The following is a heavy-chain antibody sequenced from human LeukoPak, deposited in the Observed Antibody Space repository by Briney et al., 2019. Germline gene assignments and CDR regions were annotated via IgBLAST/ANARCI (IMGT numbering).Heavy chain of an antibody. J-gene: IGHJ4*02. CDR3: ARGLTGTTADY. Sequence: GGSLRLSCAASGFTFSSYSMNWVRQAPGKGLEWVSSISSSSSYIYYADSVGGRFTISRDNAKNSLYLQMNSLRAEDTAVYYCARGLTGTTADYWGQGTLVTVSS. CDR2: ISSSSSYI. V-gene: IGHV3-21*01. CDR1: GFTFSSYS. D-gene: IGHD1-7*01.